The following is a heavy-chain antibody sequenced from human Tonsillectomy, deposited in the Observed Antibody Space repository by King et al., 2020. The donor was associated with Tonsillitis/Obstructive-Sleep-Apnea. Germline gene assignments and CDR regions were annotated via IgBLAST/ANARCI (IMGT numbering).Heavy chain of an antibody. CDR2: IYPGDSDT. CDR1: GYRFTSYW. J-gene: IGHJ2*01. Sequence: QLVQSGVEVKKPGESLKISCQGSGYRFTSYWIAWVRQVPGKGLDWMGIIYPGDSDTEYSPSFQGQVTISADKSIDTAYLQWGSLVASDTAMYYCARLDNTGSSLLFGGHFDLWGRGTLVSVSS. CDR3: ARLDNTGSSLLFGGHFDL. D-gene: IGHD1-26*01. V-gene: IGHV5-51*01.